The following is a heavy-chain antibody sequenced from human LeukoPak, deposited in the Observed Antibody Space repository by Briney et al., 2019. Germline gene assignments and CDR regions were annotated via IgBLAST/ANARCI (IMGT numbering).Heavy chain of an antibody. J-gene: IGHJ4*02. CDR1: GVTVSSNY. D-gene: IGHD6-19*01. CDR3: ARSTVAGYY. CDR2: IYSGGST. V-gene: IGHV3-66*02. Sequence: GGSLRLSCAASGVTVSSNYMSWVRQAPGEGLEWVSVIYSGGSTYYADSVKGRFTLSRDNSKNTLYLQMNSLRAEDTAVYYCARSTVAGYYWGQGTLVTVSS.